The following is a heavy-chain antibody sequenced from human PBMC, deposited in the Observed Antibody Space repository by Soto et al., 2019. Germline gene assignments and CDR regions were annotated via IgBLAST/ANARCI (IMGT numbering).Heavy chain of an antibody. CDR2: INAGNGNT. D-gene: IGHD1-26*01. CDR1: GYTFTSYA. V-gene: IGHV1-3*01. Sequence: ASVKVSCKASGYTFTSYAMHWVRQAPGQRLEWMGWINAGNGNTKYSQKFQGRVTMTTDTSTSTAYMELRSLRSDDTAVYYCARVGSYYFDYWGQGTLVTVSS. J-gene: IGHJ4*02. CDR3: ARVGSYYFDY.